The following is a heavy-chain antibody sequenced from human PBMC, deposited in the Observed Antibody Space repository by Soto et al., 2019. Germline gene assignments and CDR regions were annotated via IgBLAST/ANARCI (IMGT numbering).Heavy chain of an antibody. Sequence: PSGTLSLTCTVSGATITSYYWGWIRKHPGKGLEWIGYIYYSGSTNYNPSLKSRVTISVDTSKNQFSLKLSSVTAADTAVYYCARGLYSSSWSDAFDIWGQGTMVTGSS. J-gene: IGHJ3*02. CDR3: ARGLYSSSWSDAFDI. CDR1: GATITSYY. CDR2: IYYSGST. D-gene: IGHD6-13*01. V-gene: IGHV4-59*01.